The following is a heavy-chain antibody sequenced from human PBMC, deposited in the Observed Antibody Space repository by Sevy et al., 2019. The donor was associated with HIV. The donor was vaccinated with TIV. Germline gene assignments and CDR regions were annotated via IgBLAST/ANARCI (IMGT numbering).Heavy chain of an antibody. CDR1: GYTFTGDY. J-gene: IGHJ6*02. CDR2: IYPNSGGT. V-gene: IGHV1-2*06. CDR3: ARDGGSGTTNYGMDV. Sequence: AAVKVSCKASGYTFTGDYMHWVRQAPRQGLERMGRIYPNSGGTNYPQKFQGRVTMTRDTSISTAYMELSRLRSDDTAVYYCARDGGSGTTNYGMDVWGQGTTVTVSS. D-gene: IGHD1-7*01.